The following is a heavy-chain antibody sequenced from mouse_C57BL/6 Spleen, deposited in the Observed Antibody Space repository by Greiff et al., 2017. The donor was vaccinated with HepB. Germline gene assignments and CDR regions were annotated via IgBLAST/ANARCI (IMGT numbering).Heavy chain of an antibody. CDR1: GYSITSGYY. CDR2: ISYDGSN. D-gene: IGHD1-1*01. Sequence: EVQLVESGPGLVKPSQSLSLTCSVTGYSITSGYYWNWIRQFPGNKLEWMGYISYDGSNNYNPSLKNRISITRDTSKNQFFLKLNSVTTEDTATYYCARDPATVVAPYAMDYWGQGTSVTVSS. V-gene: IGHV3-6*01. CDR3: ARDPATVVAPYAMDY. J-gene: IGHJ4*01.